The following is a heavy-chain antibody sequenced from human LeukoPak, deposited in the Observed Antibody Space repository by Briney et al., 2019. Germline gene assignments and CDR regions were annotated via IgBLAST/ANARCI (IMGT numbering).Heavy chain of an antibody. CDR2: ISGSGGST. CDR3: ARPWIQLWFPFDY. J-gene: IGHJ4*02. V-gene: IGHV3-23*01. D-gene: IGHD5-18*01. Sequence: GGSLRLSCAASGFTFSSYAMSWVRQAPGKGLEWVSAISGSGGSTYYADSVKGRFTISRDNSKNTVYLQMNSLRAEDTAVYYCARPWIQLWFPFDYWGQGTLVTVSS. CDR1: GFTFSSYA.